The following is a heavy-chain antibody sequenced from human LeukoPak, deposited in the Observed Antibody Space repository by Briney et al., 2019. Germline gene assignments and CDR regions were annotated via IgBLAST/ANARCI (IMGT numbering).Heavy chain of an antibody. D-gene: IGHD3-10*01. J-gene: IGHJ4*02. V-gene: IGHV4-59*12. CDR3: ARASTRIGGLDY. CDR1: GDSISSYY. Sequence: SETLSLTCTVSGDSISSYYCSWIRQPPGKGLEWIGSIYYSGSTYYNPSLKSRVTISVDTSKNQFSLKLSSVTAADTAVYYCARASTRIGGLDYWGQGTLVTVSS. CDR2: IYYSGST.